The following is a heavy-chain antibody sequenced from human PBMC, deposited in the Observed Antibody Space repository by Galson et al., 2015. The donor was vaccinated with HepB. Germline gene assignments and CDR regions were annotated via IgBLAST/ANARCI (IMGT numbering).Heavy chain of an antibody. CDR3: AKAGDVVVVAALDY. CDR1: GFTFSSYG. J-gene: IGHJ4*02. CDR2: ISYGGSNK. V-gene: IGHV3-30*18. Sequence: SLRLSCAASGFTFSSYGMHWVRQAPGKGLEWVAVISYGGSNKYYADSVKGRFTISRDNSKNTLYLQMNSLRAEDTAVYYCAKAGDVVVVAALDYWGQGTLVTVSS. D-gene: IGHD2-15*01.